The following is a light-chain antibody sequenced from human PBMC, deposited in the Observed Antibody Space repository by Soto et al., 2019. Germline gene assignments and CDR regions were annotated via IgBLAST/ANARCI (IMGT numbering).Light chain of an antibody. CDR1: QSISSW. CDR3: QQYNSYLGAPWT. V-gene: IGKV1-5*03. J-gene: IGKJ1*01. CDR2: KAS. Sequence: DIQMTQSPSTLSASVGDRVTITCRASQSISSWLAWYQQKPGKAPKLLIYKASSLESGVPSRFSGSGSGTEFTLTISSLQPDDFATYYCQQYNSYLGAPWTFGQGTKVEIK.